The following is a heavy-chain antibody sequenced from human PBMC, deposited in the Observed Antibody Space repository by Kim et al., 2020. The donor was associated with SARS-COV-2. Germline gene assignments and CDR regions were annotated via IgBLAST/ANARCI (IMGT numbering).Heavy chain of an antibody. Sequence: DSVKGRFTISRDNAKNSLYLQMNSLRAEDTAVYYCARVGFHCSSTSCLDYWGQGTLVTVSS. CDR3: ARVGFHCSSTSCLDY. V-gene: IGHV3-21*01. D-gene: IGHD2-2*01. J-gene: IGHJ4*02.